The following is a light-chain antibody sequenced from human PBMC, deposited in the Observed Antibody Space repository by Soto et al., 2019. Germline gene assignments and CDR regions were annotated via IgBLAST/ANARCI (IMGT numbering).Light chain of an antibody. V-gene: IGKV3-15*01. CDR1: QSVSNN. CDR2: GSS. CDR3: QQYHRWPPRT. J-gene: IGKJ1*01. Sequence: EIVFTQSPATLSLSPGERATLSCSASQSVSNNYLAWYQQKPRQAPRLFIYGSSSRATGIPARFSGSGSGTEFTPTISNLQSKDFAVYYCQQYHRWPPRTFGQGTKVDFK.